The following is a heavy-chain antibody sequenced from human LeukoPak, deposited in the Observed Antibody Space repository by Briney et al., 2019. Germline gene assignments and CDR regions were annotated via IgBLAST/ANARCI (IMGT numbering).Heavy chain of an antibody. CDR1: GGSISSYY. V-gene: IGHV4-4*07. J-gene: IGHJ4*02. CDR3: ARMGEYYDILTGHYNVAGFDY. D-gene: IGHD3-9*01. CDR2: IYTSGST. Sequence: SETLSLTCTVSGGSISSYYWSWIRQPAGKGLEWIGRIYTSGSTNYNPSLKSRVTMSVDTSKNQFSLKLSSVTAADTAVYYCARMGEYYDILTGHYNVAGFDYWGQGTLVTVSS.